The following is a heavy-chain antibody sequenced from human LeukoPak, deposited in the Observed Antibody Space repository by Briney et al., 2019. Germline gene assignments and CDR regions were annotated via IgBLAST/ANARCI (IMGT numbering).Heavy chain of an antibody. CDR1: GGTFSSYA. D-gene: IGHD3-3*01. V-gene: IGHV1-69*13. CDR2: IIPIFGTA. Sequence: SVKVSCKASGGTFSSYAISWVRQAPGQGLEWMGGIIPIFGTANYAQKFQGRVTITADESTSTAYMKLSSLRSEDTAVYYCATPTYYDFWSGYSNTYYYYYMDVWGKGTTVTVSS. CDR3: ATPTYYDFWSGYSNTYYYYYMDV. J-gene: IGHJ6*03.